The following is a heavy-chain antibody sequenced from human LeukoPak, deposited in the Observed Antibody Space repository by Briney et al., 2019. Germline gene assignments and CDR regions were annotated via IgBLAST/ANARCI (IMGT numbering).Heavy chain of an antibody. J-gene: IGHJ4*02. D-gene: IGHD6-13*01. CDR3: AKDHGSSWYGYYFDY. CDR1: GLTFGDYA. V-gene: IGHV3-23*01. Sequence: GGSLRLSCTVSGLTFGDYAMSWVRQAPGKGLEWVSHIISSAASTDYADSVKGRFTISRDNSKNTLYLQMNSLRAEDTAVYYCAKDHGSSWYGYYFDYWGQGTLVTVSS. CDR2: IISSAAST.